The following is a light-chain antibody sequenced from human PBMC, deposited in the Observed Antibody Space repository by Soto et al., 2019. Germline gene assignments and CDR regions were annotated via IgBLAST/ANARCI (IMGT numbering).Light chain of an antibody. V-gene: IGKV3-20*01. J-gene: IGKJ2*02. Sequence: EIVLTQSPGTLSLSPGERVTLSCRASQRVSSSYLAWYRQKPGQAPRLLIYGASTRATGIPDRVSGSGSGTDFTLTISRLEPEDFAVYYCQKYGSSPCTFGQGTKLEIK. CDR1: QRVSSSY. CDR2: GAS. CDR3: QKYGSSPCT.